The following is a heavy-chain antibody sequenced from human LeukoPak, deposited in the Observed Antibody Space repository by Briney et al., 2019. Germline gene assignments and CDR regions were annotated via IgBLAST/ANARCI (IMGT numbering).Heavy chain of an antibody. Sequence: PSETLSLTCTVSGGSISSSSYYWGWIRQPPGKGLEWIGSIYYSGSTYYNPSLKSRVTISVDTSKNQFSLKLSSVTAADTAVYYCAITVLRYFDWSVWTFDYWGQGTLVTVSS. CDR1: GGSISSSSYY. CDR2: IYYSGST. CDR3: AITVLRYFDWSVWTFDY. J-gene: IGHJ4*02. D-gene: IGHD3-9*01. V-gene: IGHV4-39*07.